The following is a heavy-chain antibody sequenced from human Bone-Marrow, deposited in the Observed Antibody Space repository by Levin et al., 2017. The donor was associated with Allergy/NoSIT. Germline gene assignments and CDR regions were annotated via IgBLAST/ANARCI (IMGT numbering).Heavy chain of an antibody. CDR2: IYHSGTT. V-gene: IGHV4-38-2*02. CDR3: AREVIAARYFDF. Sequence: SETLSLTCAVSESSIRSDYYWAWIRQPPGGGLEWVGTIYHSGTTYYNPSLKSRVTISIDTSKNQFSLKVTSVTAADTAVYYCAREVIAARYFDFWGQGALVTVSS. J-gene: IGHJ4*02. D-gene: IGHD6-6*01. CDR1: ESSIRSDYY.